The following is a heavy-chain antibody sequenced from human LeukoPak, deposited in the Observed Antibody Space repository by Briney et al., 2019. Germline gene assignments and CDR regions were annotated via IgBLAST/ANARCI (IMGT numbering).Heavy chain of an antibody. Sequence: GGSLRLSCAASEFTLGSNWMAWVRQAPGKGLEWVANIGPGGSQKYYVDSVKGRFTTSRDNAKNSVSLQMNSLRDDDTAVYYCARDDYYPIWGQGTMVTVSS. CDR3: ARDDYYPI. CDR2: IGPGGSQK. V-gene: IGHV3-7*03. D-gene: IGHD3-10*01. J-gene: IGHJ3*02. CDR1: EFTLGSNW.